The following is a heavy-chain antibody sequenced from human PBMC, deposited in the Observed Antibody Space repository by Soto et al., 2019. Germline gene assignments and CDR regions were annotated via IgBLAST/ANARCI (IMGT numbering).Heavy chain of an antibody. J-gene: IGHJ4*02. Sequence: EVQLVESGGGLIQPGGSLKLSCAASGFTVGNNYMSWVRQAPGKGLELVSLIYRTGTTKYADSVKGRFTVSRDNAKNTLYLQMNSLRAEDTAVYYCAKDGRGSGSHYNSFGYWGQGTLVTVSS. D-gene: IGHD3-10*01. V-gene: IGHV3-53*01. CDR2: IYRTGTT. CDR3: AKDGRGSGSHYNSFGY. CDR1: GFTVGNNY.